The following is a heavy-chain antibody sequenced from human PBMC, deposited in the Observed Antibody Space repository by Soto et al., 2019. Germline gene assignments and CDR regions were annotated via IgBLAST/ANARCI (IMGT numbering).Heavy chain of an antibody. CDR3: AKRYILTGYYLVGYFDY. D-gene: IGHD3-9*01. CDR2: ISGSGGST. Sequence: GGSLRLSCAASGFTFSSYAMSWVRQAPGKGLEWVSAISGSGGSTYYADFVKGRFTISRDNSKNTLYLQMNSLRAEDTAVYYCAKRYILTGYYLVGYFDYWGQGTLVTVSS. CDR1: GFTFSSYA. V-gene: IGHV3-23*01. J-gene: IGHJ4*02.